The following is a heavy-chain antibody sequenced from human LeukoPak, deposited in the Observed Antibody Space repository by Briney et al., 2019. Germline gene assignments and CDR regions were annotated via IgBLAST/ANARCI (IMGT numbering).Heavy chain of an antibody. CDR1: GDSISSGDYY. CDR3: AGAVTGYYLSHYYFPY. CDR2: IYYNGIT. V-gene: IGHV4-30-4*01. Sequence: SETLSLTCTVSGDSISSGDYYWTWIRQPPGKGLEWIGYIYYNGITYYNPSLKSRVIISVDQPKKQFSLKLSSVIAADTAVYYCAGAVTGYYLSHYYFPYWGRGTLVTVSS. J-gene: IGHJ4*02. D-gene: IGHD3-9*01.